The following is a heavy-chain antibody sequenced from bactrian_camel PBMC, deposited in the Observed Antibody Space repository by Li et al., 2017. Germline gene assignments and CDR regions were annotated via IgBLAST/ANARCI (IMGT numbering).Heavy chain of an antibody. CDR3: AFDSHCARGWNGPSSFGT. CDR1: GITVRRYC. CDR2: ISPDGAT. Sequence: HVQLVESGGGSVQAGGSLRLSCSTSGITVRRYCMGWYRQAPGKERELVSSISPDGATSYADSVRGRYTVSQDKVKNTMYLQMDSLKTDDTAVYYCAFDSHCARGWNGPSSFGTWGQGTQVTVS. D-gene: IGHD5*01. V-gene: IGHV3S55*01. J-gene: IGHJ6*01.